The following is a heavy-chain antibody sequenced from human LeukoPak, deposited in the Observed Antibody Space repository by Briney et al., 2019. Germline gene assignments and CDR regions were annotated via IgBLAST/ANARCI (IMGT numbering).Heavy chain of an antibody. D-gene: IGHD2-21*01. Sequence: EGSLRLSCAASGFTFSSFEMSWVRQAPGKGLEWVSYISSSGKTTYYADSVKGRFTISRDNAKNSLYLQMNSLRAEDTAVYYCARLWIGISRWFDPWGQGTLVTVSS. V-gene: IGHV3-48*03. CDR2: ISSSGKTT. CDR1: GFTFSSFE. J-gene: IGHJ5*02. CDR3: ARLWIGISRWFDP.